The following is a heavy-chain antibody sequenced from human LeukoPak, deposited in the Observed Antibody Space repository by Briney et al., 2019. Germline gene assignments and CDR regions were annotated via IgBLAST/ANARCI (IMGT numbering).Heavy chain of an antibody. CDR3: ANTLAYCGGDCDISDY. J-gene: IGHJ4*02. V-gene: IGHV3-30*18. D-gene: IGHD2-21*02. CDR1: GFTFSSYG. Sequence: PGRSLRLSCAASGFTFSSYGMHWVRQAPGKGLEWVAVISYDGSNKYYADSVKGRFTISRDNSKNTLYLQMNSLRAEDTAVYYCANTLAYCGGDCDISDYWGQGTLVTVSS. CDR2: ISYDGSNK.